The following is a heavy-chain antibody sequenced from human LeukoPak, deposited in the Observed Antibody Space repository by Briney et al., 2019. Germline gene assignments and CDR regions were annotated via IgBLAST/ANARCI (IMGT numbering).Heavy chain of an antibody. CDR3: ARGDPGNYYSYYGLDV. Sequence: GASVKVSCKASGYTFTSYDVNWVRQATGQGLEWMGWMNPDRGNTAYAQKFQGRVTMTRNTSISTAYMELSSLRSEDTAVYYCARGDPGNYYSYYGLDVWGQGTTATVSS. V-gene: IGHV1-8*01. J-gene: IGHJ6*02. CDR2: MNPDRGNT. CDR1: GYTFTSYD. D-gene: IGHD1-14*01.